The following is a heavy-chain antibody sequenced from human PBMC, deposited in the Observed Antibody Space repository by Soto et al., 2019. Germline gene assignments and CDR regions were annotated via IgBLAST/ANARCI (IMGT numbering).Heavy chain of an antibody. V-gene: IGHV3-30-3*01. D-gene: IGHD3-10*01. CDR2: ISYDGSNK. Sequence: VQLLESGGGLVQPGGSLRLSCAASGFTFSSYAMSWVRQAPGKGLEWVAVISYDGSNKYYADSVKGRFTISRDNSKNTLYLQMNSLRAEDTAVYYCARPRLEDYYGSGSYYPDYWGQGTLVTVSS. CDR1: GFTFSSYA. CDR3: ARPRLEDYYGSGSYYPDY. J-gene: IGHJ4*02.